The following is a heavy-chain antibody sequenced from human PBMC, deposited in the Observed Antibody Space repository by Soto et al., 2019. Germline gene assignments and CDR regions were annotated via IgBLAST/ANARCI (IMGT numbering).Heavy chain of an antibody. V-gene: IGHV4-38-2*01. J-gene: IGHJ4*03. Sequence: PSETLSLTCVVSSYVIESGHYWGWVRQPPGKGLEWVGSIYDSGTTYYNPSLRSRVTISADTSKNQFSLSLTSVTAADTAVYYCARSPQYYTPGSSPFDYWGPVTMVTVSS. D-gene: IGHD3-3*01. CDR1: SYVIESGHY. CDR3: ARSPQYYTPGSSPFDY. CDR2: IYDSGTT.